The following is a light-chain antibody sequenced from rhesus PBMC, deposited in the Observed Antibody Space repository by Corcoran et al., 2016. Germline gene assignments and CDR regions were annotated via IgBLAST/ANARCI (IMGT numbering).Light chain of an antibody. CDR1: QSVRSS. Sequence: EIVLTQSPATLSLSPGERATLSCRASQSVRSSLAWYQQKPEQAPRRLIYGASSRYPGIPDRFSGSVSGTDFTLTISSLEPEDFAVYYCQQYSNGPRTFGQGTKVEIK. CDR2: GAS. V-gene: IGKV3-42*03. J-gene: IGKJ1*01. CDR3: QQYSNGPRT.